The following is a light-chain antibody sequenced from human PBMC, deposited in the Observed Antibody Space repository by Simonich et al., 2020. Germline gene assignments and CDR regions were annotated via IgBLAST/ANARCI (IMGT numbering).Light chain of an antibody. CDR1: SSDAGGYNY. CDR3: SSYTSSSTVV. CDR2: DVS. J-gene: IGLJ2*01. V-gene: IGLV2-14*03. Sequence: QSALTQPASVSGYPGQSITISCTGTSSDAGGYNYVSWYQQHPGKAPKLMIYDVSRRPSGVSNRFSVSKSGNTASLTISGLQAEDEADYYCSSYTSSSTVVFGGGTKLTVL.